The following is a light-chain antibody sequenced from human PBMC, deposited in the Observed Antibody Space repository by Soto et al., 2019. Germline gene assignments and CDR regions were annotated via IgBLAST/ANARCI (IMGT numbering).Light chain of an antibody. V-gene: IGKV3-15*01. CDR1: QSVAND. CDR3: QQYNKWPQT. CDR2: GAS. J-gene: IGKJ5*01. Sequence: IVLTQSPATLSLSPWERGTLSCRASQSVANDLAWYQHKPGQAPRLLTHGASTRATGIPARFSGVGSGTEFTLTISSLQSEDFAVYYCQQYNKWPQTFGQGTRLEIK.